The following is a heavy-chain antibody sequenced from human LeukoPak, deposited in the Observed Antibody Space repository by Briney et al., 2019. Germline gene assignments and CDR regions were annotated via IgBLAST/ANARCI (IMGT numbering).Heavy chain of an antibody. Sequence: GRSLRLSCAASGFTLSSNGMHWVRQAPGKGLEWVAVISYDGSNKYYADSVKGRFTISRDNSKNTLYLQMNSLRAEDTAVYYCAKDPGTVTTSPHYFDYWGQGTLVTVSS. J-gene: IGHJ4*02. D-gene: IGHD4-17*01. CDR2: ISYDGSNK. CDR3: AKDPGTVTTSPHYFDY. CDR1: GFTLSSNG. V-gene: IGHV3-30*18.